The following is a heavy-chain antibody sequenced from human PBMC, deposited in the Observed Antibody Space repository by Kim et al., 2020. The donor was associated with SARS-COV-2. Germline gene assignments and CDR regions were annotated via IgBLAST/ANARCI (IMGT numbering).Heavy chain of an antibody. CDR3: AKDLYRAGWFVPGDAFDI. V-gene: IGHV3-23*01. Sequence: KGRFTISRDNSKNTLYLQMTSLRAEDTAVYYCAKDLYRAGWFVPGDAFDIWGQGTMVTVSS. J-gene: IGHJ3*02. D-gene: IGHD6-19*01.